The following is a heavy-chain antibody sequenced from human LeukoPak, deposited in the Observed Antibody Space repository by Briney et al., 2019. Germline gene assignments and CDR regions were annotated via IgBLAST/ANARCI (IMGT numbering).Heavy chain of an antibody. Sequence: SQTLSLTCTVSGGSISSGGYYWSWIRQHPGKGLEWIGYIYYSGSTYYNPSLKSRFTISVDTSKNQFSLKLSSVTAADTAVYYCARVGDDYNGMDVWGQGTTVTVSS. V-gene: IGHV4-31*03. CDR2: IYYSGST. J-gene: IGHJ6*02. D-gene: IGHD3-10*01. CDR1: GGSISSGGYY. CDR3: ARVGDDYNGMDV.